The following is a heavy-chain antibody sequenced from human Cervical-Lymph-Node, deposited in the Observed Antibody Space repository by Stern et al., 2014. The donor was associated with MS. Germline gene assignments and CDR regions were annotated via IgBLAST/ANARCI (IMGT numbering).Heavy chain of an antibody. V-gene: IGHV3-23*04. CDR1: GFTFSSYA. CDR2: ISGNGGDT. Sequence: EVQLVESGGGLVQPGGSLTLSCAASGFTFSSYAMSWVRQTPGKGLEWVSGISGNGGDTYYADSVMGRLTISRDNSTTTLYLRSNRLRADDSAVYFCTKGAGMIRGAPHDFWGQGTLVTVSS. D-gene: IGHD3-10*01. J-gene: IGHJ4*02. CDR3: TKGAGMIRGAPHDF.